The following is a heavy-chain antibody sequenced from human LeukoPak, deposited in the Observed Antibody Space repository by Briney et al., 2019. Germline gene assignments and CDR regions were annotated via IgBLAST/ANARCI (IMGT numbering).Heavy chain of an antibody. CDR1: GHTFTGYY. V-gene: IGHV1-2*02. CDR3: ARVHDYVWGSYPH. J-gene: IGHJ4*02. Sequence: ASVKVSCKASGHTFTGYYMHWVRQAPGQGLEWMGWINPNSGGTNYAQKFQGRVTMTRDTSISTAYMELSRLTSDDTAVYYCARVHDYVWGSYPHWGQGTLVTVSS. CDR2: INPNSGGT. D-gene: IGHD3-16*02.